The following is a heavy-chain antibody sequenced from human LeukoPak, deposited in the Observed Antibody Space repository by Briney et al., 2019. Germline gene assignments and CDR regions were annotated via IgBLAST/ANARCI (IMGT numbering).Heavy chain of an antibody. Sequence: SSETLSLTCTVSGGSINSSSYYWGWIRQPPGKGLEWIGSIYYSGSTYYNPSLKSRVTISVDTSKNQFSLKLSSVTAADTAVYYCASHSLGGFWSSYYPNVYYFDYWGQGTLVTVSS. D-gene: IGHD3-3*01. J-gene: IGHJ4*02. CDR2: IYYSGST. CDR1: GGSINSSSYY. V-gene: IGHV4-39*01. CDR3: ASHSLGGFWSSYYPNVYYFDY.